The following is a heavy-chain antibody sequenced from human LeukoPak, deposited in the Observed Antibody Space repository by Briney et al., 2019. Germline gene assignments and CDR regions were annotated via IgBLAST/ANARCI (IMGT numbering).Heavy chain of an antibody. CDR3: VAYEDIVVVPVPRHFDY. Sequence: PGGSLRLSCAASGFTFSSYAMSWVRQAPGKGLEWVSAISGSGGSTYYADSVKGRFTISRDNSKNTLYLQMNSLRAEDTAVYYCVAYEDIVVVPVPRHFDYWGQGTLVTVSS. CDR1: GFTFSSYA. D-gene: IGHD2-2*01. J-gene: IGHJ4*02. V-gene: IGHV3-23*01. CDR2: ISGSGGST.